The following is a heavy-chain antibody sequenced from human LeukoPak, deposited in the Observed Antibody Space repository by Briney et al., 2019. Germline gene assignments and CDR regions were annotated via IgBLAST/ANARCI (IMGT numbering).Heavy chain of an antibody. CDR2: IIPIFGTA. CDR3: ARALSSSWYAFRSNWFDP. D-gene: IGHD6-13*01. Sequence: GASVKVSCKASGGTFSSYAISWVRQAPGQGLEWMGGIIPIFGTANYAQKFQGRVTITADESTSTAYMELSSLRSEDTAVYYCARALSSSWYAFRSNWFDPWGQGTLVSVSS. J-gene: IGHJ5*02. CDR1: GGTFSSYA. V-gene: IGHV1-69*13.